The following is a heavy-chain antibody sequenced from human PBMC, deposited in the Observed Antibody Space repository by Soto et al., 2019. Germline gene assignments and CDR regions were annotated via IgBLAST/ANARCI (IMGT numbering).Heavy chain of an antibody. CDR2: IIPILGIA. CDR3: ARVNDYGGPGIGFDP. V-gene: IGHV1-69*02. J-gene: IGHJ5*02. Sequence: GASVKVSCKASGGTFSSYTTSWVRQAPGQGLEWMGRIIPILGIANYAQKFQGRVTITADKSTSTAYMELSSLRSEDTAVYYCARVNDYGGPGIGFDPWGQGTLVTVS. CDR1: GGTFSSYT. D-gene: IGHD4-17*01.